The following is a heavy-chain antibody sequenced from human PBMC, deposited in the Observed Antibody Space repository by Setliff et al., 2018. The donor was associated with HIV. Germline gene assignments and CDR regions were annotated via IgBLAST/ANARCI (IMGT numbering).Heavy chain of an antibody. CDR1: GGTLRRYG. Sequence: SVKVSCKAAGGTLRRYGISWVRQAPGQGLEWMGGHIPMFGTARYAQNFQGRVTITADESTSTAYMELSSLRSEDTAVYYCARAYYDSVWGSHRYRFYYFDYWGQGSLVTVSS. CDR2: HIPMFGTA. J-gene: IGHJ4*02. D-gene: IGHD3-16*02. V-gene: IGHV1-69*13. CDR3: ARAYYDSVWGSHRYRFYYFDY.